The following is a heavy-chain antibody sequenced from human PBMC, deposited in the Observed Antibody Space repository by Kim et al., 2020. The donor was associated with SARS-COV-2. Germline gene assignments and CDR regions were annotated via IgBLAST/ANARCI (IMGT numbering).Heavy chain of an antibody. CDR1: GFTFSGSA. CDR2: IRSKANSYAT. J-gene: IGHJ4*02. CDR3: TNFCSSTSCTPGLDY. Sequence: GGSLRLSCAASGFTFSGSAMHWVRQASGKGLEWVGRIRSKANSYATAYAASVKGRFTISRDDSKNTAYLQMNSLKTEDTAVYYCTNFCSSTSCTPGLDYWGQGTLVTVSS. V-gene: IGHV3-73*01. D-gene: IGHD2-2*01.